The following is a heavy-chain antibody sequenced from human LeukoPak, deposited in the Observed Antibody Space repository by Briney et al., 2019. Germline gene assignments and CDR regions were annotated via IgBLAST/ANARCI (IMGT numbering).Heavy chain of an antibody. V-gene: IGHV3-30*02. CDR2: IRFDGSHK. CDR3: AKDLRGAQLYYFDS. CDR1: GFTFNRYS. D-gene: IGHD1-26*01. J-gene: IGHJ4*02. Sequence: GESLRLSCAAPGFTFNRYSMNWVRQAPGKGLEWVTFIRFDGSHKYYADSVKGRFSISRDNSKSTLYLQMNSLRTEDTAVYYCAKDLRGAQLYYFDSWGQGTLVTVSS.